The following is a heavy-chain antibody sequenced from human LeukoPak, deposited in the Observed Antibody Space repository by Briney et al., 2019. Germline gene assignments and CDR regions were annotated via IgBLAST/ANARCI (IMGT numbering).Heavy chain of an antibody. J-gene: IGHJ4*02. CDR1: GFTFSTYA. CDR3: ARGHDYDSSVAY. Sequence: GGSLRLSCAASGFTFSTYAMSWVRQAPGKGLEWVSVIYSGGSTYYADSVKGRFTISRDNSKNTVDLQMNSLRAEDTAVYYCARGHDYDSSVAYWGQGTLVTVSS. D-gene: IGHD3-22*01. CDR2: IYSGGST. V-gene: IGHV3-66*01.